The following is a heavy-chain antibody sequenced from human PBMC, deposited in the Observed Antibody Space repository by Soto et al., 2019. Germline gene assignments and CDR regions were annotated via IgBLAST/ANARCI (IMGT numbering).Heavy chain of an antibody. CDR1: GYTFTGYY. CDR2: INPNSGGT. Sequence: QVQLVQSGAEVKKPGASVKVSCKASGYTFTGYYMHWVRQAPGQGLEWMGWINPNSGGTNYAQKFQGSVIMTRDTSISTDDMELRRMRSDDTAVYCCARDRTTRGYSYKFEWWGQGTLVTVSS. V-gene: IGHV1-2*02. J-gene: IGHJ4*02. CDR3: ARDRTTRGYSYKFEW. D-gene: IGHD5-18*01.